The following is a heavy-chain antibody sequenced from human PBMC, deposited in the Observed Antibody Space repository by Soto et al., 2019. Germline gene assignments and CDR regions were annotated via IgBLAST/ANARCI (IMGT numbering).Heavy chain of an antibody. CDR2: IYHLGTT. D-gene: IGHD3-22*01. J-gene: IGHJ5*02. CDR1: GETVSSTRW. V-gene: IGHV4-4*02. Sequence: SETLCLTWTVSGETVSSTRWSSWVSMTPGRGLEWIGDIYHLGTTNYNPSLKRRVSISLDKSKNQFSLKLTSVTAADTAVYFCARTGKFYYYDMSGLPFDPWGPGVLVTVS. CDR3: ARTGKFYYYDMSGLPFDP.